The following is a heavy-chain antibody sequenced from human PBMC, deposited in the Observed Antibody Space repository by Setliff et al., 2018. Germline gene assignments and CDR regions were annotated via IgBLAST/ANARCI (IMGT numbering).Heavy chain of an antibody. CDR2: ISPYSGNA. CDR3: SGLVRYCTRTSCQRLSGDDY. Sequence: VASVKVSCKASGYTFTDYGVTWVRQAPGQGLEWVGWISPYSGNAYYAPKFQGGVIMTTDTSTTTAYMDLRSLRPDDTAIYFCSGLVRYCTRTSCQRLSGDDYWGQGTLVTVSS. J-gene: IGHJ4*02. D-gene: IGHD2-2*01. CDR1: GYTFTDYG. V-gene: IGHV1-18*01.